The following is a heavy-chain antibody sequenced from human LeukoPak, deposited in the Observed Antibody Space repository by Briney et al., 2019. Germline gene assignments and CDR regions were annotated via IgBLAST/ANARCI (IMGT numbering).Heavy chain of an antibody. D-gene: IGHD3-16*02. CDR1: GYTFTGYY. Sequence: GASVKVSCKASGYTFTGYYMHWVRQAPGQGLEWMGWINPNSGGTNYAQKFQGRVTMTRDTSISTAYMELSRLRSDDTAVYYCARGYYDYVWGSYRLNYFDYWGQGTLVTVSS. J-gene: IGHJ4*02. CDR2: INPNSGGT. V-gene: IGHV1-2*02. CDR3: ARGYYDYVWGSYRLNYFDY.